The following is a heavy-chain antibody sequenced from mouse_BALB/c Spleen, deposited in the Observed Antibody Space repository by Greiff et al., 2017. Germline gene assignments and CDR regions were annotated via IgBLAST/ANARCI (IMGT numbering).Heavy chain of an antibody. J-gene: IGHJ2*01. CDR2: ISYSGST. V-gene: IGHV3-2*02. CDR1: GYSITSDYA. D-gene: IGHD2-2*01. Sequence: EVKLLESGPGLVKPSQSLSLTCTVTGYSITSDYAWNWIRQFPGNKLEWMGYISYSGSTSYNPSLKSRISITRDTSKNQFFLQLNSVTTEDTATYYCARRYGYDLYYVDYWGQGTTLTVSS. CDR3: ARRYGYDLYYVDY.